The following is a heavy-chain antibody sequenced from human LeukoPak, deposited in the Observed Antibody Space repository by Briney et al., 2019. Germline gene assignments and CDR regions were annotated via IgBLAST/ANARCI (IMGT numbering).Heavy chain of an antibody. D-gene: IGHD5-18*01. V-gene: IGHV4-59*11. CDR3: AKQREAYFDL. CDR2: VYYDGTT. CDR1: GVSISGRY. J-gene: IGHJ2*01. Sequence: PSETLSLTCPVSGVSISGRYWSWIRQPPGEGKGLEWIGYVYYDGTTHYNPSLESRVTISLDTSNNQFSLNVRSVTAADTAVYYCAKQREAYFDLWGRGTLVTVSS.